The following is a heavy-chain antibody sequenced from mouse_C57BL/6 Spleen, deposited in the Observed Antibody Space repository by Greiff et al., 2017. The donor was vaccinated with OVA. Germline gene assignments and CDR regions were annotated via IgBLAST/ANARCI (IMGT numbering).Heavy chain of an antibody. CDR1: GFTFSDYG. CDR3: ARYDGSSYYFDY. Sequence: EVQLVASGGGLVKPGGSLTLSCAASGFTFSDYGMHWVRQAPEKGLEWVAYISSGSSTIYYADTVKGRFTISRDNAKNTLFLQMTSLRSEDTAMYYCARYDGSSYYFDYWGQGTTLTVSS. J-gene: IGHJ2*01. V-gene: IGHV5-17*01. D-gene: IGHD1-1*01. CDR2: ISSGSSTI.